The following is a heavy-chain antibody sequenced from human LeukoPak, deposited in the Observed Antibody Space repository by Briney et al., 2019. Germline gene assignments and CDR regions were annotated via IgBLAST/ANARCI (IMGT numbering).Heavy chain of an antibody. CDR2: IKSNSDGGTT. J-gene: IGHJ4*02. CDR1: GFTFSNAW. V-gene: IGHV3-15*01. D-gene: IGHD3-10*01. CDR3: IGSGNYYRVFDY. Sequence: GGSLRLSCAASGFTFSNAWMTWVRQAPGKGLEWLGRIKSNSDGGTTDYAAPVKGGFTISRDDSNTTLYLQMNSLKTEDTAVYYCIGSGNYYRVFDYWGQGTLVTVSS.